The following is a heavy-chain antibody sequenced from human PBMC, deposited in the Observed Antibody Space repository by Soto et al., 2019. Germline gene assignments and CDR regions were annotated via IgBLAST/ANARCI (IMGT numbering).Heavy chain of an antibody. V-gene: IGHV3-73*01. D-gene: IGHD5-18*01. CDR3: TSRRYWTAVDPLDY. Sequence: GGSLRLSCAASGFTFSDSAMHWVRQAPGKGQEWVGRIRNKTNNYATAYNAPVKGRFTISRDDSKNTVYLQLNSLKLDDTAVYYCTSRRYWTAVDPLDYWGKRPLVNVSS. CDR2: IRNKTNNYAT. J-gene: IGHJ4*02. CDR1: GFTFSDSA.